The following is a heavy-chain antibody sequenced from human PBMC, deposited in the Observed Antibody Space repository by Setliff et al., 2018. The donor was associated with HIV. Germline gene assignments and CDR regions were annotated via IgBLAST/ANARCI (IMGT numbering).Heavy chain of an antibody. D-gene: IGHD1-7*01. V-gene: IGHV4-34*01. Sequence: LSLTCAVYGGSFSDYYWSWIRQPPGKGLEWIGEINHSGSTNYNPSLKRRVTILVDTSKNQFSLKLNSVTAADTAVYYCARVRLELRQYWFDSWGQGSPVTVSS. CDR2: INHSGST. CDR3: ARVRLELRQYWFDS. J-gene: IGHJ5*01. CDR1: GGSFSDYY.